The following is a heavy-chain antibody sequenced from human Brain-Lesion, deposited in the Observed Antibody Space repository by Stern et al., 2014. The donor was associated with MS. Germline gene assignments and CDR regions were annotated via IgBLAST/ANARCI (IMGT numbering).Heavy chain of an antibody. CDR2: IYYSGNT. Sequence: QVQLQESGPGLVKPSETLSLTCTVAGGSVSSTSYAWAWIRQPPGKGLEWIGTIYYSGNTYYSPSLKSRLTISLDTSKNELLLQLRFVTAADTAVYYCAGEEDIRYCSGGSCTGNWFDPWGQGTLVTVSS. CDR1: GGSVSSTSYA. J-gene: IGHJ5*02. CDR3: AGEEDIRYCSGGSCTGNWFDP. D-gene: IGHD2-15*01. V-gene: IGHV4-39*01.